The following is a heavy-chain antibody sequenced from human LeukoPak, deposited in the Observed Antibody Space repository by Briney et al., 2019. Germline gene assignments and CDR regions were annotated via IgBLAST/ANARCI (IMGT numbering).Heavy chain of an antibody. Sequence: ASVKVSCKAYGFTFTGYYMHWVRQAPGQGLEWMGWINPNSGGTNYAQKFQGRVTMTRDTSISTAYMELSRLRSDDTAVYYCARDLGSYSTFDYWGQGTLVTVSS. CDR1: GFTFTGYY. D-gene: IGHD1-26*01. CDR3: ARDLGSYSTFDY. CDR2: INPNSGGT. V-gene: IGHV1-2*02. J-gene: IGHJ4*02.